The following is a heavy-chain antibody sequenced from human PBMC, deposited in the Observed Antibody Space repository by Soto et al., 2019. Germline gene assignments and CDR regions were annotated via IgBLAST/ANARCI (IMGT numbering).Heavy chain of an antibody. CDR1: GYTFTSYD. D-gene: IGHD2-15*01. Sequence: QVQLVQSGAEVKKPGTSVKVSCKASGYTFTSYDINWVRQATGQGLEWMGWMNPDSGNTGYAQKFQGRVTMTRNISISTAYMELSSLSSEDTAVYYCARGGGIAHGMDVWGQGTTVTFSS. CDR3: ARGGGIAHGMDV. CDR2: MNPDSGNT. J-gene: IGHJ6*02. V-gene: IGHV1-8*01.